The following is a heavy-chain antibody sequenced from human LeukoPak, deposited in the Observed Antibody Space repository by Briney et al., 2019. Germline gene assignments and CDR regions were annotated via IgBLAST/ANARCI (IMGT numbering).Heavy chain of an antibody. CDR3: VRDSSGYGVFDY. Sequence: PSETLSLTCTVSGGSISGGDYYWGWIRQPPGEGLEWIGYIYYSGSTYYSPSLESRLTISVDTSKNQFSLKLSSVTAADTAVYYCVRDSSGYGVFDYWGQGTLVTVSS. CDR2: IYYSGST. D-gene: IGHD3-22*01. CDR1: GGSISGGDYY. J-gene: IGHJ4*02. V-gene: IGHV4-30-4*01.